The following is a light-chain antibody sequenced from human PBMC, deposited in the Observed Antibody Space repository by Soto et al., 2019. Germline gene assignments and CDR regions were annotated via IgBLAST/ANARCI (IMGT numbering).Light chain of an antibody. CDR3: QQYGSSGT. J-gene: IGKJ1*01. V-gene: IGKV3-20*01. CDR2: DAS. Sequence: FVLTHSPGTLSLSPWERATLSCRASQTVRNNYLAWYQQKPGQAPRLLIYDASSRATGIPDRFSGSGSGTDFTLTISRLEPEDFAVYYCQQYGSSGTFGQGTKVDIK. CDR1: QTVRNNY.